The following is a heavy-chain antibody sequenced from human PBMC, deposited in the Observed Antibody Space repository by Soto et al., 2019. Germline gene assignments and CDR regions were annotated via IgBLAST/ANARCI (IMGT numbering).Heavy chain of an antibody. CDR3: ARGGRGVTLYFDY. CDR2: ISGYNGDT. CDR1: GYTFASYG. D-gene: IGHD3-10*01. V-gene: IGHV1-18*01. Sequence: QVQLEQSGAEVKKAGASVKVSCKASGYTFASYGISWVRQAPGQGLEWMGWISGYNGDTNYAQKLQDRVTMTTNTSTSTVYMELRSLRSDDTAVYYCARGGRGVTLYFDYWGQGTLVTASS. J-gene: IGHJ4*02.